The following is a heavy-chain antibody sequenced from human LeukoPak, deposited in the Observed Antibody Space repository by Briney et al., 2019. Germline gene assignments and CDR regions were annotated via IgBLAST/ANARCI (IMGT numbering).Heavy chain of an antibody. D-gene: IGHD3-10*01. CDR1: GFTFSSYA. J-gene: IGHJ4*02. Sequence: PGGSLRLSCAASGFTFSSYAMSWVRQAPGKGLEWVSAISGSGGSTYYADSVKGRFTISRDNSKNTLYLQMNSLRAEDTAVYYCAKGSRGVRGLPLGPFDHWGQGTLVTVSS. CDR3: AKGSRGVRGLPLGPFDH. CDR2: ISGSGGST. V-gene: IGHV3-23*01.